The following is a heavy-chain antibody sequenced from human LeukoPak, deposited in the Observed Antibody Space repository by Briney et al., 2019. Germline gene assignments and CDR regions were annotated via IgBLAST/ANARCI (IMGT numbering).Heavy chain of an antibody. D-gene: IGHD4/OR15-4a*01. J-gene: IGHJ4*02. Sequence: SETLSLTCAVYGGSFSGYYWGWIRQPPGKGLEWIGSIYYSGRTYYNPSFKSRVTISVDTSKIQFSLRLSSVTAADTAVYYCTRHHLTMADYWGQGTLVTVSS. CDR3: TRHHLTMADY. V-gene: IGHV4-39*01. CDR1: GGSFSGYY. CDR2: IYYSGRT.